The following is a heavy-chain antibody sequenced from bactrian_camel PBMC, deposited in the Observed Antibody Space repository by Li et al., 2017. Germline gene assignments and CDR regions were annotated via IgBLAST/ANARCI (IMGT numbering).Heavy chain of an antibody. CDR2: IKSDGST. CDR1: EFTFVDSD. CDR3: AAGTRIIVGDYCDGITD. Sequence: VQLVESGGGSVEVRGSLKLSCTASEFTFVDSDVGWYRQVPGTACEWVSTIKSDGSTLYADPVKGRFTISQDNAKNIIYLQMSSLTPDDTAMYYCAAGTRIIVGDYCDGITDWGQGTQVTVS. J-gene: IGHJ4*01. D-gene: IGHD3*01. V-gene: IGHV3S55*01.